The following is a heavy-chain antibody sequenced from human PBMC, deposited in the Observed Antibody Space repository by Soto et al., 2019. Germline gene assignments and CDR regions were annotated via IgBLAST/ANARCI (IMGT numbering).Heavy chain of an antibody. J-gene: IGHJ6*02. Sequence: ASVKVSCKASGGTFSSYAISWVRQAPGQGLEWMGGIIPIFGTANYAQKFQGRVTITADESTSTAYMELSSLRSEDTAVYYCARLWFGDSDYYYGMDVWGQGTTVTVSS. CDR1: GGTFSSYA. D-gene: IGHD3-10*01. CDR3: ARLWFGDSDYYYGMDV. CDR2: IIPIFGTA. V-gene: IGHV1-69*13.